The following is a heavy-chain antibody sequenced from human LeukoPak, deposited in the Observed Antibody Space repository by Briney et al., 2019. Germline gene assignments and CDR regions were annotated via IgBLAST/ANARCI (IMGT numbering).Heavy chain of an antibody. J-gene: IGHJ4*02. V-gene: IGHV3-74*01. D-gene: IGHD1-26*01. CDR1: GFTFSSYA. CDR3: AKGGIVGTTQPYFDY. Sequence: GGSLRLSCAASGFTFSSYAMSWVRQAPGKGLVWVSRISSDGSSTNYADSVKGRFTISRDNAKNTLYLQMNSLRAEDTAVYYCAKGGIVGTTQPYFDYWGQGTLVTVSS. CDR2: ISSDGSST.